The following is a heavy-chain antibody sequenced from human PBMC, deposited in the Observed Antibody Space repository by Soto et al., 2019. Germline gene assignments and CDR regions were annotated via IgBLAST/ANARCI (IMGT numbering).Heavy chain of an antibody. J-gene: IGHJ4*02. CDR1: GFSLKTTGEG. D-gene: IGHD1-26*01. V-gene: IGHV2-5*02. CDR3: AHRPGGTYLSFDF. Sequence: SGPTLVNPTQTLTLTCTFSGFSLKTTGEGVGWIRQPPGKALEWLTLIYWDDDKRYSASLTSRLTITKATSKTPVVPTMTNMDPVDTATYYCAHRPGGTYLSFDFWGQGALVTVS. CDR2: IYWDDDK.